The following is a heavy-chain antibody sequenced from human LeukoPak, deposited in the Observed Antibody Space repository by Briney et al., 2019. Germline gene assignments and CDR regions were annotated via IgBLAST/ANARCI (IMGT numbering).Heavy chain of an antibody. CDR2: INHRGST. V-gene: IGHV4-34*01. CDR3: ARGTARGFDP. J-gene: IGHJ5*02. D-gene: IGHD3-10*01. CDR1: GGSFSGYY. Sequence: SETLSLTCAVYGGSFSGYYWSWIRQPPGKGLEWIGEINHRGSTNYNPSLKSRVTISVDTSKNQFSLKLSSVTAADTAVYYCARGTARGFDPWGQGTLVTVSS.